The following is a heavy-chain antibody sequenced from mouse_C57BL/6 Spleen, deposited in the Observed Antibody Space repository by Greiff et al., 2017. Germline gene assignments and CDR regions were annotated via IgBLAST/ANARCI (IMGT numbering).Heavy chain of an antibody. D-gene: IGHD1-1*01. CDR2: ISDGGSYT. CDR1: GFTFSSYA. CDR3: AREKGYYYGSSPDY. V-gene: IGHV5-4*01. J-gene: IGHJ2*01. Sequence: EVMLVESGGGLVKPGGSLKLSCAASGFTFSSYAMSWVRQTPEKRLEWVATISDGGSYTYYPDNVKGRFTISRDNAKNNLYLQMSHLKSEDTAMYYCAREKGYYYGSSPDYWGQGTTLTVSS.